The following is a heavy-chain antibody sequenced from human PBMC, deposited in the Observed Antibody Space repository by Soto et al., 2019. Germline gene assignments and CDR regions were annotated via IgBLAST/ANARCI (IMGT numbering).Heavy chain of an antibody. CDR3: GAGDNYFIRY. CDR1: RGAINIGAYY. V-gene: IGHV4-31*03. J-gene: IGHJ4*02. Sequence: QVQLQEAGPGLVKPSQTLSLTCTFSRGAINIGAYYWSWIRQHPGKGLECIGYISHSGGTYYNPSLRSRLTISVDTSKNQSSLILTSVTAADTAIYYCGAGDNYFIRYWGQGTLVTVSS. CDR2: ISHSGGT. D-gene: IGHD3-10*01.